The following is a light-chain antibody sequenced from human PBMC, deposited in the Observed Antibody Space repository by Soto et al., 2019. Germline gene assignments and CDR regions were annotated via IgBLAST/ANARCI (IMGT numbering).Light chain of an antibody. Sequence: SALAQAASVCGSPGQSITISCTGTSSDVGGFNYVSWYQQYPGKAPKLLIYDVSNRPSGVSNRFSGSKSGNTASLTISGLQAEDEADYYCSSYTSNNTHVFGTGTKVTVL. CDR3: SSYTSNNTHV. CDR2: DVS. V-gene: IGLV2-14*03. CDR1: SSDVGGFNY. J-gene: IGLJ1*01.